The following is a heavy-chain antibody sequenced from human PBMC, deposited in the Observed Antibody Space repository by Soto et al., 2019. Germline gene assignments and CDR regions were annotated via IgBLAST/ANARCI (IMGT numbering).Heavy chain of an antibody. CDR1: GYTFTNFG. D-gene: IGHD3-22*01. J-gene: IGHJ3*02. V-gene: IGHV1-18*01. CDR3: AXDLIGDSXGYFNI. Sequence: ASVKVSCKASGYTFTNFGISWVRQAPGQGLEWMGWISAYNGNTNYAQKLQGRVTMTTDTSTSTAYMELRSLRSDDTAVYYCAXDLIGDSXGYFNIWGQGTMVTVSS. CDR2: ISAYNGNT.